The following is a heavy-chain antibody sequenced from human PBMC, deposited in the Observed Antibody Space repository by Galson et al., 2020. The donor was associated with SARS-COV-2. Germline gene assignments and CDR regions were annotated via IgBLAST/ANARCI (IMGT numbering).Heavy chain of an antibody. J-gene: IGHJ5*02. CDR1: GGPISSYY. V-gene: IGHV4-59*01. Sequence: ASETLSLTCTVSGGPISSYYWSWIRQPPGKGLEWTGYIYYSGSTNYNPSLKSRVTISVDTSKNQFSLKLSSVTAADTAVYYCARALYYYDSSGYGINWFDPWGQGTLVTVSS. CDR3: ARALYYYDSSGYGINWFDP. CDR2: IYYSGST. D-gene: IGHD3-22*01.